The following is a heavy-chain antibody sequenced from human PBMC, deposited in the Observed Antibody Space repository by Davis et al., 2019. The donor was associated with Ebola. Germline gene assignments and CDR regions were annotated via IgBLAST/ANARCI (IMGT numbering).Heavy chain of an antibody. CDR2: IDPSDSYT. Sequence: GESLKISCKGSGYSFTSYWISWVRQMPGKGLEWMGRIDPSDSYTNYSPSFQGHVTISADRSISTAYLQWTSLEVSDTAMYHCARLGCSSTTCPLDYWGQGTLVIVSS. CDR1: GYSFTSYW. J-gene: IGHJ4*02. D-gene: IGHD2/OR15-2a*01. CDR3: ARLGCSSTTCPLDY. V-gene: IGHV5-10-1*01.